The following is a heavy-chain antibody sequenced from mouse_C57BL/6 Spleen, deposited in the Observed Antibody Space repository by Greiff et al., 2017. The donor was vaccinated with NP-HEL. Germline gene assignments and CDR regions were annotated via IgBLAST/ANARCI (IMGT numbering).Heavy chain of an antibody. J-gene: IGHJ1*03. CDR3: ARPAVYDYDRDFDV. Sequence: QVQLQQPGAELVKPGASVKMSCKASGYTFTSYWITWEKQRPGQGLEWIGDIYPGSGSTNYNEKFKSKATLTVDTSSSTAYMQLSSLTSEDSAVYYCARPAVYDYDRDFDVWGTGTTVTVSS. D-gene: IGHD2-4*01. V-gene: IGHV1-55*01. CDR1: GYTFTSYW. CDR2: IYPGSGST.